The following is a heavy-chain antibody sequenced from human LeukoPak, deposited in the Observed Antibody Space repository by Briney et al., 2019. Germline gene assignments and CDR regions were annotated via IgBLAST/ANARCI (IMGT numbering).Heavy chain of an antibody. J-gene: IGHJ4*02. CDR3: ATDPFRDCSSTSCYGVY. CDR2: FDPEDGET. D-gene: IGHD2-2*01. Sequence: EASVKVSCKVSGYTLTELSMHWVRQAPGKGLEWMGGFDPEDGETIYAQKFQGRVTMTEDTSTDTAYMELSSLRSEDTAVYYCATDPFRDCSSTSCYGVYWGQGTLVTVSS. V-gene: IGHV1-24*01. CDR1: GYTLTELS.